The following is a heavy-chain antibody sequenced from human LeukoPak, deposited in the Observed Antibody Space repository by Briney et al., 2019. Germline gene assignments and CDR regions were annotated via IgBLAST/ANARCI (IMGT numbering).Heavy chain of an antibody. D-gene: IGHD2-2*01. CDR3: ARHRSADDGRRLDS. CDR1: GYDFTTYW. V-gene: IGHV5-51*01. Sequence: GGSLKISCKVSGYDFTTYWIGWVRQMPGKGLEWMGIIYPGDSDTRYSPSFQGQVTISADKSISTAYLQWSSLKASDTAMYYCARHRSADDGRRLDSWGQGTLVTVSS. J-gene: IGHJ4*02. CDR2: IYPGDSDT.